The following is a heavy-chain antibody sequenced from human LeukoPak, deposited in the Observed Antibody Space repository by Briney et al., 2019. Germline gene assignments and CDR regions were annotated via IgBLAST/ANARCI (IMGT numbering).Heavy chain of an antibody. CDR2: ISAYNGNT. CDR3: ARYRSRWYLDGDYFDY. V-gene: IGHV1-18*01. Sequence: ASVKVSCKASGYTFTSYGISWVRQAPGQGLEWMGWISAYNGNTNYAQKLQGRVTMTTDTSTSTAYMELRSLRYDDRAVYYCARYRSRWYLDGDYFDYWGQGTLVTVSS. J-gene: IGHJ4*02. D-gene: IGHD6-13*01. CDR1: GYTFTSYG.